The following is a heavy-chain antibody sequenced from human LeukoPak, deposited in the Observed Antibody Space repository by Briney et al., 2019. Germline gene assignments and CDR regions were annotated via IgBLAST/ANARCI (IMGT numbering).Heavy chain of an antibody. J-gene: IGHJ6*04. D-gene: IGHD4-17*01. Sequence: ASVKVSCKASGYTFTSYGISWVRPAPGQGLEWMGWISAYNGNTNYAQKLQGRVTMTTDTSTSTAYMELRSLRSDDTAVYYCARDLVGRGDPLLDVWGKGTTVTVSS. V-gene: IGHV1-18*01. CDR2: ISAYNGNT. CDR3: ARDLVGRGDPLLDV. CDR1: GYTFTSYG.